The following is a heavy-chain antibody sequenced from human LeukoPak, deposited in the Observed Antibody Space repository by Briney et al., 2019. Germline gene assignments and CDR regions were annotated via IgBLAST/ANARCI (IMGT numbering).Heavy chain of an antibody. D-gene: IGHD3-3*01. CDR3: ARDPTGITIFGVVIGWFDP. Sequence: ASVNVSCKASGYTFTSYAMHWVRQAPGQRLEWMGWINAGNGNTKYSQKFQGRVTITRDTSASTACMELSSLRSEDTAVYYCARDPTGITIFGVVIGWFDPWGQGTLVTVSS. CDR1: GYTFTSYA. CDR2: INAGNGNT. V-gene: IGHV1-3*01. J-gene: IGHJ5*02.